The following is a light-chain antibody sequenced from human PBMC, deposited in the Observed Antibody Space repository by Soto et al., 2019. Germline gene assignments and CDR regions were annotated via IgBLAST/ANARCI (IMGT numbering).Light chain of an antibody. V-gene: IGLV2-11*01. CDR2: DVN. Sequence: QSALTQPRSLSGSPGQSVTISCTGTSSNVGGYDFVSWYQQHPGKAPKLIVYDVNKRASGVPDRFSGSKSGNTASLTISGLQAEDEADYFCCSYAGNYRVFGGGTQLTVL. CDR3: CSYAGNYRV. CDR1: SSNVGGYDF. J-gene: IGLJ2*01.